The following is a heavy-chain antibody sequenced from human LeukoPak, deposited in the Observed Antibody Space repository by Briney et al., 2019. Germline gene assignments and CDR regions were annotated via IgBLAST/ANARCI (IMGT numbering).Heavy chain of an antibody. Sequence: GGSLRLSCAASGFTFSSYGIHWVRQTPGKGLEWVSFIYSDNTHYSDSVKGRFTISRDNSKNTLYLQMNSLRAEDTAVYYCARGHSGWYDYWGQGTLVTVSS. V-gene: IGHV3-NL1*01. CDR3: ARGHSGWYDY. D-gene: IGHD6-19*01. CDR1: GFTFSSYG. J-gene: IGHJ4*02. CDR2: IYSDNT.